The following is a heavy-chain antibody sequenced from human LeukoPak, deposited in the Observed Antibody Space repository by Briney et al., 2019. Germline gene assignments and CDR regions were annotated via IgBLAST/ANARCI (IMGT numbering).Heavy chain of an antibody. V-gene: IGHV3-7*01. CDR3: ARDGLALLWFGEYSGAFDI. J-gene: IGHJ3*02. Sequence: GGSLRLSCAASGFTFSSYWMSWVRQAPGKGLEWVANIKQDGSEKYYVDSVKGRFTISRDNAKNSLYLQMNSLRAEDTAVYYCARDGLALLWFGEYSGAFDIWGQGTMVTVSS. CDR1: GFTFSSYW. D-gene: IGHD3-10*01. CDR2: IKQDGSEK.